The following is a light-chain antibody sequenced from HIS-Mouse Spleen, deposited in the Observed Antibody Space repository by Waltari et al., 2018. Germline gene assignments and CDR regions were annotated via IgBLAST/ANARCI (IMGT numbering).Light chain of an antibody. Sequence: SYELTQPPSVSVSPGPTARINCRGDALPKQYAYLYQQKPGQAPVLVIYKDSERPSRIPERFSGSSSGTTVTLTISGVQAEDEADYYCQSADSSGTYSVVFGGGTKLTVL. CDR2: KDS. J-gene: IGLJ2*01. CDR3: QSADSSGTYSVV. CDR1: ALPKQY. V-gene: IGLV3-25*03.